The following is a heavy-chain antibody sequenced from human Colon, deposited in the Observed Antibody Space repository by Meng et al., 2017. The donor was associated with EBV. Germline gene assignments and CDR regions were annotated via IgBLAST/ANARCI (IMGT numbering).Heavy chain of an antibody. V-gene: IGHV4-39*01. Sequence: PLPQSCPGLLKPSETLSLTCALSCGTISSSSFYWGWIRRPTGKGLEWIGSIYYSGSTYYNPSLKSRVTISVDTSKNQFSLKLSSVTAADTAVYYCASPLGILGIVDLWGRGTLVTVSS. CDR2: IYYSGST. CDR3: ASPLGILGIVDL. J-gene: IGHJ2*01. D-gene: IGHD7-27*01. CDR1: CGTISSSSFY.